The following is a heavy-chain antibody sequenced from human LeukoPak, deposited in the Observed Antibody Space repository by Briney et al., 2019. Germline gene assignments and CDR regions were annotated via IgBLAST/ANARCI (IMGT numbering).Heavy chain of an antibody. CDR1: GFTLSSYN. D-gene: IGHD6-13*01. V-gene: IGHV3-30*02. J-gene: IGHJ4*02. CDR2: IRYDGSNK. Sequence: GGSLRLSCAVSGFTLSSYNMNWVRQAPGKGLEWVAFIRYDGSNKYYADSVKGRFTISRDNSKNTLYLQMNSLRAEDTAVYYCAKGPHSSSREGQHHFDYWAQPPLATVPS. CDR3: AKGPHSSSREGQHHFDY.